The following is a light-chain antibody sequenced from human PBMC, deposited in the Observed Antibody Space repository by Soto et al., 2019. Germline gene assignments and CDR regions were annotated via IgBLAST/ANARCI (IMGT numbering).Light chain of an antibody. V-gene: IGLV2-8*01. CDR3: SSYAGSTYV. J-gene: IGLJ1*01. CDR2: EVN. CDR1: STDVGGHNY. Sequence: QSVLTQPPSASGSPGESVTISCTGTSTDVGGHNYVSWYQQHPGKAPKLMIYEVNKRPSGVPDRFSGSKSGNTASLTVSGLQAEDEADYYCSSYAGSTYVFGTGTKVTVL.